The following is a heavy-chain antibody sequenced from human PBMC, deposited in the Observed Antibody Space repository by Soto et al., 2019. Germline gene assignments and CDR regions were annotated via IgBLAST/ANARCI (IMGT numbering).Heavy chain of an antibody. D-gene: IGHD3-16*01. Sequence: XECLKISCRGSGCSFASNWIGWVRQMPGKGLEWMGIIKPADSDIKYSPSFQGQVTISADKSIGTAYLQWSSLKASDTAMYYCARHQRDDASRKIDCWGQGTLVTVSS. CDR3: ARHQRDDASRKIDC. J-gene: IGHJ4*02. CDR2: IKPADSDI. V-gene: IGHV5-51*01. CDR1: GCSFASNW.